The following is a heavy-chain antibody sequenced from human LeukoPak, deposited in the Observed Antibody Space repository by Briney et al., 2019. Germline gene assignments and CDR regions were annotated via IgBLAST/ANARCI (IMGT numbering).Heavy chain of an antibody. CDR1: GFTVSSNY. J-gene: IGHJ5*02. CDR3: ARDRRETMITFGGVMTAGWFDP. D-gene: IGHD3-16*01. V-gene: IGHV3-53*01. Sequence: GGSLRLSCAASGFTVSSNYMTWVRQAPGKGLEWVSVIYSGGSTYYADSVKGRFTISRDNSKNTLYLQMNSLRAEDTAVYYCARDRRETMITFGGVMTAGWFDPWGQGTLVTVSS. CDR2: IYSGGST.